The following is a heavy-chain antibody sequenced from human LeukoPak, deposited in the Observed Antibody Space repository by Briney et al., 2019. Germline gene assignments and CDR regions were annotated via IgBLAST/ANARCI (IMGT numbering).Heavy chain of an antibody. Sequence: ASVKVSCKASGYTFTSYGISWVRQAPGQGLEWMGWISAYNGNTSYAQKLQGRVTLTTDTSTSTAYMELKSLRSDDTAVYYCASDGSPSCSSSFDIWGQGTMVTVSS. CDR2: ISAYNGNT. V-gene: IGHV1-18*01. CDR3: ASDGSPSCSSSFDI. J-gene: IGHJ3*02. CDR1: GYTFTSYG. D-gene: IGHD6-13*01.